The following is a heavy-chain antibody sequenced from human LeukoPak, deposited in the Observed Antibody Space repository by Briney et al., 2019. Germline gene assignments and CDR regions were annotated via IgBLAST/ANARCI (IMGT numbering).Heavy chain of an antibody. D-gene: IGHD3-22*01. CDR2: IFYNGRT. V-gene: IGHV4-59*11. CDR3: ARLLDYDSSGDPDIFDV. CDR1: SGSMNIHY. Sequence: PSESLSLTYTVSSGSMNIHYRSSIRQPPGKGLEWIGFIFYNGRTRYNPSLRSRVIILADTSKNDFSLKLASVTAADTAVYYCARLLDYDSSGDPDIFDVWGQGIMVTVSS. J-gene: IGHJ3*01.